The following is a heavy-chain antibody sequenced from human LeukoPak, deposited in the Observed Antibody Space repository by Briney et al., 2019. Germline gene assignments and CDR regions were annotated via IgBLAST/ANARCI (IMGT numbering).Heavy chain of an antibody. Sequence: EASVKVSCKASGYTFTSYYMHWVRQAPGQGLEWMGIINPSGGSTSYAQKFQGRVTMTRDTSTSTVYMELSSLRSEDTAVYYCARRMSGYDFWSGYPFDYWGQGTLVTVSS. CDR2: INPSGGST. V-gene: IGHV1-46*01. CDR3: ARRMSGYDFWSGYPFDY. CDR1: GYTFTSYY. J-gene: IGHJ4*02. D-gene: IGHD3-3*01.